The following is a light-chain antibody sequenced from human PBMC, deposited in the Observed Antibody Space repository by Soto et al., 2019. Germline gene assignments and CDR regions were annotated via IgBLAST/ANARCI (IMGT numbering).Light chain of an antibody. CDR3: CSYAASSNYV. CDR1: SSDVGSYNL. Sequence: QSALTQPASVSGSPGQSITISCTGTSSDVGSYNLVSWYQQHPGKAPKLMIYEGSKRPSGVSNRFSGSKSGNTASLTISGLQAEDEADYYCCSYAASSNYVLGNGTKLT. V-gene: IGLV2-23*01. J-gene: IGLJ1*01. CDR2: EGS.